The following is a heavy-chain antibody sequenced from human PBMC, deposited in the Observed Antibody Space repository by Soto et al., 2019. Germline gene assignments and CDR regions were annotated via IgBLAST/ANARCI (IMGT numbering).Heavy chain of an antibody. Sequence: QVQLQQWGAGLLKPSETLSLTCAVYGGSFSGYYWSWIRQPPGKGLEWIGEINHSGRTNYNPSLKSRVTISVDTSKNQFSLKLSSVTAADTAVYYCARGHNIVVVVAASPTANWFDPWGQGTLVTVSS. CDR2: INHSGRT. J-gene: IGHJ5*02. CDR1: GGSFSGYY. V-gene: IGHV4-34*01. D-gene: IGHD2-15*01. CDR3: ARGHNIVVVVAASPTANWFDP.